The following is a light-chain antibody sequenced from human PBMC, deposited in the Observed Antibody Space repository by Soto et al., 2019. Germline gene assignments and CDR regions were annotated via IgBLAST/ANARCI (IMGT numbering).Light chain of an antibody. CDR2: GGS. J-gene: IGKJ1*01. CDR1: QSVSSSY. Sequence: EIVLTHSPGTLSLSPCERAALSCSAVQSVSSSYLAWYQQKPGQAPRLLIYGGSSRATGIPDRFSGSGSGTDFTLTISRLEPEDFAVYYCLLFGSSPRWTFGQGTKVDIK. V-gene: IGKV3-20*01. CDR3: LLFGSSPRWT.